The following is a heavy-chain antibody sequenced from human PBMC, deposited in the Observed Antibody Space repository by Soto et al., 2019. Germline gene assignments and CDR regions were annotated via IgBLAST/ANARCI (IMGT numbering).Heavy chain of an antibody. J-gene: IGHJ5*02. D-gene: IGHD6-6*01. Sequence: ASVKVSCKASGYIFTAYSMHWVRQAPGQGLEWVGWFNPNSGDTIYAQKFQGRVTLTGDTSISTAYMELYSLTSDDTAVYYCARHRARNWFDPWGQGTLVTVSS. V-gene: IGHV1-2*02. CDR1: GYIFTAYS. CDR3: ARHRARNWFDP. CDR2: FNPNSGDT.